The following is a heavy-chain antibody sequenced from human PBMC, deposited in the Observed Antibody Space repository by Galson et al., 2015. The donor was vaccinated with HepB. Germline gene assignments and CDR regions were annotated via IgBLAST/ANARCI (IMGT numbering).Heavy chain of an antibody. CDR3: ARGRGITWIQLFFDY. CDR1: GGTFSSYA. J-gene: IGHJ4*02. V-gene: IGHV1-69*13. D-gene: IGHD5-18*01. Sequence: SVKVSCKASGGTFSSYAISWVRQAPGQGLEWMGGIVPIFGTANYAQKFQGRVTITADESTSTAYMELSSLRSEDTAVYYCARGRGITWIQLFFDYWGQGTLVTVSS. CDR2: IVPIFGTA.